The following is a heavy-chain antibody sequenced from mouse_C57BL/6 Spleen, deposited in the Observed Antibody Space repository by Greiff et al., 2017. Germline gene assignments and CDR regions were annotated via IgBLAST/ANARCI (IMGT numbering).Heavy chain of an antibody. J-gene: IGHJ4*01. D-gene: IGHD1-1*01. CDR1: GYAFSSSW. Sequence: QVQLQQSGPELVKPGASVKISCKASGYAFSSSWMNWVKQRPGKGLEWIGRIYPGDGDTTYNGKFKGKATLTADKSSSTAYMQLSSLTSEDSAVYFCARSHGSSYRAMDYWGQGTSVTVSS. CDR2: IYPGDGDT. V-gene: IGHV1-82*01. CDR3: ARSHGSSYRAMDY.